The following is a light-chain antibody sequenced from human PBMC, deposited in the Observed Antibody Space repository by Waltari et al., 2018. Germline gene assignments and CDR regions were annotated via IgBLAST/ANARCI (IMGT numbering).Light chain of an antibody. V-gene: IGLV2-14*03. Sequence: QSALTQPASVSGSPGQSITISCTGPSSDVGSFNYVSWYQQPPGKAPKLLIFEVTDRPSGVSNRFSGSKSGNTASLTISGLQAEDEADYYCSSYTRTTTLYVFGTGTKVTVL. CDR1: SSDVGSFNY. CDR3: SSYTRTTTLYV. CDR2: EVT. J-gene: IGLJ1*01.